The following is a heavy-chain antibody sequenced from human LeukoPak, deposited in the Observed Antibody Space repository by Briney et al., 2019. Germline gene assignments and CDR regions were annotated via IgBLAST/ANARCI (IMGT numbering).Heavy chain of an antibody. CDR1: GFTFSSYS. Sequence: PGGSLRLSCAASGFTFSSYSMNWVRQAPGKGLEWVSSISSSSSYIYYADSVKGRFTISRDNAKNSLYLQMNSLRAEDTAVYYCARMSYYYDSSGYFSAAQSPDYWGQGTLVTVSS. J-gene: IGHJ4*02. CDR2: ISSSSSYI. CDR3: ARMSYYYDSSGYFSAAQSPDY. D-gene: IGHD3-22*01. V-gene: IGHV3-21*01.